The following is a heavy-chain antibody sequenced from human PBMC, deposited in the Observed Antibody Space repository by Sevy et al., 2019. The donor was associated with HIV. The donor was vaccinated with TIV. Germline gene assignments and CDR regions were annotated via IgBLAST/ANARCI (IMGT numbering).Heavy chain of an antibody. CDR1: GGSISSGGYY. J-gene: IGHJ4*02. CDR3: ARSVVAYYFDY. V-gene: IGHV4-31*01. CDR2: IYYSGST. D-gene: IGHD2-15*01. Sequence: SETLSLTCTVSGGSISSGGYYWSWIRQHPGKGLEWIGYIYYSGSTYYNPSLKSPVTISVDTSKNQFSLKLSSVTAADMAVYYWARSVVAYYFDYWGQGTLVTVSS.